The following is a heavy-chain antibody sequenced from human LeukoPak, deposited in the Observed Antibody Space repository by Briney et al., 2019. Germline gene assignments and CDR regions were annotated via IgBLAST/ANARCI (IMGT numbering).Heavy chain of an antibody. V-gene: IGHV4-39*07. CDR3: ARLGNIAANAFDI. CDR1: GGSISSSSYY. CDR2: IYYSGST. J-gene: IGHJ3*02. D-gene: IGHD6-13*01. Sequence: SETLSLTCTVSGGSISSSSYYWGWIRQPPGKGLEWIGSIYYSGSTYYNPSLKSRVTISVDTSKNQFSLKLSSVTAADTAVYYCARLGNIAANAFDIWGQGTMVTVST.